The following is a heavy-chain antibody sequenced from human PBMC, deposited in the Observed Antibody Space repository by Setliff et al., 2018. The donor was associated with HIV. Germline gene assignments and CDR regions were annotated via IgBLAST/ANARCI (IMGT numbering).Heavy chain of an antibody. J-gene: IGHJ6*03. Sequence: SETLSLTCAVYGESFSGYYWSWVRQSPGKGLEWIAEIHHTGGTNFNPSLKSRVIISVDTSKNQFSLKLSSVTAADTAVYYCARGYPGIAVAGLTYYYYYYMDVWGKGTTVTVSS. CDR3: ARGYPGIAVAGLTYYYYYYMDV. CDR2: IHHTGGT. CDR1: GESFSGYY. V-gene: IGHV4-34*01. D-gene: IGHD6-19*01.